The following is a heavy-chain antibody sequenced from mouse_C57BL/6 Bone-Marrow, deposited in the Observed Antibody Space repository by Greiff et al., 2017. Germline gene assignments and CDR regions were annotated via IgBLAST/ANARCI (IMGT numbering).Heavy chain of an antibody. Sequence: VQLQQSGAELVRPGASVTLSCKASGYTFTDYEMHWVKQTPVHGLEWIGAIDPETGGTASNQKFKGKAILTADKSSSTAYMELRSLTSEDSAVYYCTRNYYDSSYDYWGQGTTLTVSS. V-gene: IGHV1-15*01. CDR1: GYTFTDYE. CDR3: TRNYYDSSYDY. D-gene: IGHD1-1*01. J-gene: IGHJ2*01. CDR2: IDPETGGT.